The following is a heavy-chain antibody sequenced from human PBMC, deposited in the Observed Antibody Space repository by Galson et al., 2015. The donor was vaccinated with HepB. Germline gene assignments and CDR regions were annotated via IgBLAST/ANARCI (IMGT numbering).Heavy chain of an antibody. D-gene: IGHD5-24*01. J-gene: IGHJ3*02. CDR1: GGSISSYY. CDR2: IYYSGST. V-gene: IGHV4-59*08. CDR3: AGPRHRLTIDAFDI. Sequence: ETLSLTCTVSGGSISSYYWSWIRPPPGKGLEWIGYIYYSGSTNYNPSLKSRVTISVDTSKNQFSLKLSSVTAADTAVYYCAGPRHRLTIDAFDIWGQGTMVTVSS.